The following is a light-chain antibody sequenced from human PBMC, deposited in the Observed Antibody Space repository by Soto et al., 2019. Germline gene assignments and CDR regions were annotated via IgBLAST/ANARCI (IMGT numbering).Light chain of an antibody. J-gene: IGKJ1*01. CDR3: QQSYSTPNT. V-gene: IGKV1-39*01. CDR2: AAS. CDR1: QSISSY. Sequence: DIQMTESPSSLSASVGARVTITCRASQSISSYLNWYQQKPGKAPKLLIYAASSLQSGVPSRFSGSGSGTDFTLTIRSLQPEDFATYYCQQSYSTPNTFGQGTKVEIK.